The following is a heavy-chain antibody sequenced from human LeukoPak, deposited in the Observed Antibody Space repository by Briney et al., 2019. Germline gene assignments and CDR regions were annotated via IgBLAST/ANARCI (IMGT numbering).Heavy chain of an antibody. D-gene: IGHD6-13*01. CDR2: IYYSGST. CDR3: ARRNAVAAAGLYYFDY. J-gene: IGHJ4*02. CDR1: GGSISGYH. Sequence: SETLSLTCSVSGGSISGYHWSWIRQPPGKGLEWIGYIYYSGSTNYNPSLKSRVTISVDTSKNQFSLKLSSVTAADTAVYYCARRNAVAAAGLYYFDYWGQGTLVTVSS. V-gene: IGHV4-59*08.